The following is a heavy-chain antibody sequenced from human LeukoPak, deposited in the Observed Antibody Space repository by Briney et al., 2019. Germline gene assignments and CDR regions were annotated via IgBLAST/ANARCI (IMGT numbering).Heavy chain of an antibody. V-gene: IGHV1-2*02. D-gene: IGHD6-6*01. Sequence: ASVKVSCKASGYTFTGYYMHWVRQAPGQGLEWMGWINPNSGGTNYAQKFQGRVTMTRETSISPAYMELSRLRSDDTAVYYCARGGSSSRGAYYYMDVWGKGTTVTVSS. J-gene: IGHJ6*03. CDR2: INPNSGGT. CDR1: GYTFTGYY. CDR3: ARGGSSSRGAYYYMDV.